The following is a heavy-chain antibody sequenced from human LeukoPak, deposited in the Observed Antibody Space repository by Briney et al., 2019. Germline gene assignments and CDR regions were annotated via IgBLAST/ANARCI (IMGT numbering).Heavy chain of an antibody. CDR2: ISGSGGST. CDR1: GFTFSSYA. CDR3: VARKWLIFDY. D-gene: IGHD5-12*01. J-gene: IGHJ4*02. V-gene: IGHV3-23*01. Sequence: GGSLRLSCAASGFTFSSYAMSWVRQAPGEGLEWVSAISGSGGSTYYADSVKGRFTISRDNSKNTLYLQMNSLRAEDTAVYYCVARKWLIFDYWGQGTLVTVSS.